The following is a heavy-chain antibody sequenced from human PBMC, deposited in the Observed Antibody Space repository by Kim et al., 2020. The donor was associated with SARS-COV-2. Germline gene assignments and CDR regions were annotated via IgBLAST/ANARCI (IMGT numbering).Heavy chain of an antibody. CDR2: ISASNGNT. Sequence: ASVKVSCKASGSLFSSHGFSWVRQAPGQGLEWMGWISASNGNTFYAQNFQGRVTMTTDTSTSTTYMELRGLRSDDTAVYYCAIDQVTMVRPGNYWGQGTLVTVSS. CDR3: AIDQVTMVRPGNY. J-gene: IGHJ4*02. CDR1: GSLFSSHG. D-gene: IGHD3-10*01. V-gene: IGHV1-18*01.